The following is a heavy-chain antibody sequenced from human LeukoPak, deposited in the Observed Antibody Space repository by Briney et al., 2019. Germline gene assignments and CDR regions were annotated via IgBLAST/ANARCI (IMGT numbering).Heavy chain of an antibody. CDR1: GYTFTSYY. J-gene: IGHJ4*02. V-gene: IGHV1-46*01. CDR3: ARVPGYSYGYRDYYFDY. D-gene: IGHD5-18*01. CDR2: INPSGGST. Sequence: ASVKVSCKASGYTFTSYYMHWVRQAPGQGLEWMGIINPSGGSTSYARKFQGRVTMTRDTSTSTVYMELSSLRSEDTAVYYCARVPGYSYGYRDYYFDYWGQGTLVTVSS.